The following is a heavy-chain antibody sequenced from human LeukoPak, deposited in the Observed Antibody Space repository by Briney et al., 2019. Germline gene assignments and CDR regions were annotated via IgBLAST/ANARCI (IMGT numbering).Heavy chain of an antibody. CDR2: INHSGST. CDR3: ARVTYQYGMDV. CDR1: GGPFSGYY. V-gene: IGHV4-34*01. D-gene: IGHD2-2*01. Sequence: SETLSLTCAVYGGPFSGYYWSWIRQPPGKGLEWIGEINHSGSTNYNPSLKSRVTISVDTSKNQFSLKLSSVTAADTAVYYCARVTYQYGMDVWGQGTTVTVSS. J-gene: IGHJ6*02.